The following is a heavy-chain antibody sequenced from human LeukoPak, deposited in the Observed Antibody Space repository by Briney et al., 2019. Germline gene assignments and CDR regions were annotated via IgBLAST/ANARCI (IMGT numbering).Heavy chain of an antibody. CDR2: FYTIGIT. CDR3: ARDLMTTMTIRYFDY. Sequence: SETRSPTCTVPGGSISSYYWSWFRQPAGKGRGWFGRFYTIGITNNNPSLKSRVTISVDTSKNKFSLKLSSVTAADADVYYCARDLMTTMTIRYFDYWGQGTLVTVSS. J-gene: IGHJ4*02. V-gene: IGHV4-4*07. CDR1: GGSISSYY. D-gene: IGHD4-17*01.